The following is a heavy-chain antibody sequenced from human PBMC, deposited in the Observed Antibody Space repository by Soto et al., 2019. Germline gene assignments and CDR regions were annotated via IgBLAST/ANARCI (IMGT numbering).Heavy chain of an antibody. Sequence: SVKVSCKASGGTFSSYAISWVRQAPGQGLEWMGGIIPIFGTANYAQKFQGRVTITADESTSTAYMELSSLRSEDTAVYHCERATSTGYSYGSFDYWGQGTLVTVSS. J-gene: IGHJ4*02. CDR3: ERATSTGYSYGSFDY. CDR1: GGTFSSYA. V-gene: IGHV1-69*13. CDR2: IIPIFGTA. D-gene: IGHD5-18*01.